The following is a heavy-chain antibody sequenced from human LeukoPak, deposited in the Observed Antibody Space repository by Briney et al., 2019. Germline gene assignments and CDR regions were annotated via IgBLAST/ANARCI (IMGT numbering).Heavy chain of an antibody. CDR3: ARGRRITIFGVVIQNYYYYGMDV. Sequence: ASVKVSCKASGYTFTSYGISWVRQAPGQGLEWMGWISAYKGNTNYAQKLQGRVTMTTDTSTSTAYMELRSLRSDDTAVYYCARGRRITIFGVVIQNYYYYGMDVWGQGTTVTVSS. J-gene: IGHJ6*02. CDR1: GYTFTSYG. V-gene: IGHV1-18*01. CDR2: ISAYKGNT. D-gene: IGHD3-3*01.